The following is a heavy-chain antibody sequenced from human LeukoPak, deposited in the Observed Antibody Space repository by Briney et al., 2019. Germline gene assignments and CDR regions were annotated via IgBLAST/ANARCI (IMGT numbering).Heavy chain of an antibody. Sequence: SETLSLTCTVSGGSISSYYWSWIRQPPGKGLEWIGYIYYSGSTNYNPSLKSRVTISVDTSKNQFSLKLSSVTAADTAVYYCARDRRWLVSLYYGMDVWGQGTTVTVSS. J-gene: IGHJ6*02. CDR1: GGSISSYY. CDR2: IYYSGST. V-gene: IGHV4-59*12. D-gene: IGHD6-19*01. CDR3: ARDRRWLVSLYYGMDV.